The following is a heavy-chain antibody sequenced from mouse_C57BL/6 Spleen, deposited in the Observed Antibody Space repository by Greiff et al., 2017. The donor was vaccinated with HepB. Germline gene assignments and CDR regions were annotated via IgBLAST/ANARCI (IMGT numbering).Heavy chain of an antibody. V-gene: IGHV1-15*01. CDR3: TRRESPYYYAMDY. CDR1: GYTFTDYE. Sequence: QVQLKQSGAELVRPGASVTLSCKASGYTFTDYEMHWVKQTPVHGLEWIGAIDPETGGTAYNQKFKGKAILTADKSSSTAYMELRSLTSEDSAVYYCTRRESPYYYAMDYWGQGTSVTVSS. CDR2: IDPETGGT. J-gene: IGHJ4*01.